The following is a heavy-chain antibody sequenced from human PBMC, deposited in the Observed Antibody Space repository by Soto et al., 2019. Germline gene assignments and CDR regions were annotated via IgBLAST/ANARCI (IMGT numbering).Heavy chain of an antibody. D-gene: IGHD3-10*01. CDR3: ATTIGSYGSGSYYSYYFDY. CDR2: MNPNSGNT. CDR1: GYTFTSYD. Sequence: QVQLVQSGAEVKKPGASVKVSCKASGYTFTSYDNNWVRQATGQGLEWMGWMNPNSGNTGYAQKFQGRVTMTRNTSISTAYMELSSLRSEDTAVYYCATTIGSYGSGSYYSYYFDYWGQGTLVTVSS. J-gene: IGHJ4*02. V-gene: IGHV1-8*01.